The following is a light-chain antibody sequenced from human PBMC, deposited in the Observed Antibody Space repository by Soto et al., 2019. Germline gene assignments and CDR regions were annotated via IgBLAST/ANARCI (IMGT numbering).Light chain of an antibody. CDR2: AAS. Sequence: DIQMTQSPSSLSASLGDRVTITCRASQGIGVYLAWFQQKPGKVPKLLIYAASALQSGVPSRFSGSGSGTEFNLTISSLQPEGFATYYCQKYNSAPLTFGGGTKVEIK. V-gene: IGKV1-27*01. J-gene: IGKJ4*01. CDR3: QKYNSAPLT. CDR1: QGIGVY.